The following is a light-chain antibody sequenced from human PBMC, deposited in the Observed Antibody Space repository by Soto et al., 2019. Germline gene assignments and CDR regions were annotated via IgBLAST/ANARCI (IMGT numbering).Light chain of an antibody. V-gene: IGLV2-11*01. CDR1: SSDVGAYNY. CDR2: TVT. J-gene: IGLJ2*01. CDR3: CSYAGSFTWV. Sequence: QSALTQPASVSGSPGQSVTIPCTGTSSDVGAYNYVSWYQQHPGKAPKLILYTVTNRPSGVPDRFSGYKSGNMASLTISGLQAEDEADYYCCSYAGSFTWVFGGGTQLTVL.